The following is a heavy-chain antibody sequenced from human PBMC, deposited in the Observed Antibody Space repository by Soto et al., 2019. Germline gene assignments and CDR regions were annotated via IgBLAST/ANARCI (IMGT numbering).Heavy chain of an antibody. CDR3: ARGQMATITLDSDY. D-gene: IGHD5-12*01. J-gene: IGHJ4*02. CDR2: INHSGST. V-gene: IGHV4-34*01. CDR1: GGSFSGYY. Sequence: LSLTCAVYGGSFSGYYWSWIRQPPGKGLEWIGEINHSGSTNYNPSLKSRVTISVDTSKNQFSLKLSSVTAADTAVYYCARGQMATITLDSDYWGQGTLVTVSS.